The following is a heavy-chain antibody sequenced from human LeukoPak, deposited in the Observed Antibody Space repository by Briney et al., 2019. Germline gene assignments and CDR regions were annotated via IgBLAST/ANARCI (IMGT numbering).Heavy chain of an antibody. CDR2: ISYDGSKN. J-gene: IGHJ4*02. V-gene: IGHV3-30*04. D-gene: IGHD4-17*01. CDR3: ARDSSGDYAVDY. Sequence: GGSLRLSCAASGFTFSSHAIHWVRQAPGKGLEWVAFISYDGSKNYYADSVKGRFTISRDNSRNTLYLQLNSLRAEDTAVYYCARDSSGDYAVDYWGQGTLVSVSS. CDR1: GFTFSSHA.